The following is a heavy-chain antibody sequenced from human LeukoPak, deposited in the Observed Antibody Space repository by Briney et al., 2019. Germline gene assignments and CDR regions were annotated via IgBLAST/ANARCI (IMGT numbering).Heavy chain of an antibody. J-gene: IGHJ5*02. D-gene: IGHD2-15*01. Sequence: SETLSLTCTVSGDSIFSYYWTWIRQTPGKGLEWIGEINHSGITDYNPSLRSRVTISVDTSKNQFSLKLSSVTAADTAIYYCARAVIVVAAATQRNWFDPWGQGTLVTVSS. CDR2: INHSGIT. CDR1: GDSIFSYY. CDR3: ARAVIVVAAATQRNWFDP. V-gene: IGHV4-34*01.